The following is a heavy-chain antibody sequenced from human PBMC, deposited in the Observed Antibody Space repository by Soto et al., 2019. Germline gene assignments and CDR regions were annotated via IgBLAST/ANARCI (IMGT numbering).Heavy chain of an antibody. CDR1: GFTFSSYG. Sequence: PGGSLRLSCAASGFTFSSYGMHWVRQAPGKGLEWVAVIWYDGSNKYYADSVKGRFTISRDNSKNTLYLQMNSLRAEDTAVYYFSRDSPPSGYDYYYYGMDVWGQGTTVTVSS. CDR2: IWYDGSNK. CDR3: SRDSPPSGYDYYYYGMDV. J-gene: IGHJ6*02. D-gene: IGHD5-12*01. V-gene: IGHV3-33*01.